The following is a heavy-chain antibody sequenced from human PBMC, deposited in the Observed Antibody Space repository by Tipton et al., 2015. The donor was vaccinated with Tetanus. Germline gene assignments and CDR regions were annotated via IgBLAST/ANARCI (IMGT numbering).Heavy chain of an antibody. Sequence: SLRLSCAASGFTFSSYGMHWVRQAPGKGLEWVAVIWYDGSNKYYADSVKGRFTISRDNSKNTLYLQMNSLRAEDTAVYYCACCSEHYYYYGMDVWGQGTTVTVSS. D-gene: IGHD2-15*01. CDR1: GFTFSSYG. CDR3: ACCSEHYYYYGMDV. CDR2: IWYDGSNK. J-gene: IGHJ6*02. V-gene: IGHV3-33*01.